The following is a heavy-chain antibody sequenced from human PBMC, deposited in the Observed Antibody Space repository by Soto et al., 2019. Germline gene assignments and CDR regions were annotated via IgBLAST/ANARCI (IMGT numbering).Heavy chain of an antibody. CDR2: IKQDGSED. Sequence: EVHLVESGGGLVQPGGSLRLSCATSGFTFRSYWMTWVRQAPGKGLEWVASIKQDGSEDHYVDSVKGRFTISRDNAENSLYLQMNSLKVDDTAVYYCARDPGRRFDYWGPGTLVPVSS. CDR1: GFTFRSYW. D-gene: IGHD1-1*01. CDR3: ARDPGRRFDY. V-gene: IGHV3-7*03. J-gene: IGHJ4*02.